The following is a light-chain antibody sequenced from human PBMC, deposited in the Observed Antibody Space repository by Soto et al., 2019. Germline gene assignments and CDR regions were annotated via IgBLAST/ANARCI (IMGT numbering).Light chain of an antibody. CDR1: NIRTKS. CDR2: DDS. V-gene: IGLV3-21*02. J-gene: IGLJ2*01. CDR3: QVWDFVSDHMV. Sequence: SYELTQPPSVSVAPGQTASISCGGDNIRTKSVHWYQQKPGQAPVVVVYDDSDSVNPERFSGSNSGNTATLTIGRAEAGDEADYYCQVWDFVSDHMVFGGVTKLTVL.